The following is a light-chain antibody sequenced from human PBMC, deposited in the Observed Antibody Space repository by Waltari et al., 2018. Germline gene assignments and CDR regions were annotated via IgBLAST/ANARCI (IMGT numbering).Light chain of an antibody. CDR3: CSYSTSGSWM. CDR1: SSNIGVDNL. CDR2: YVT. V-gene: IGLV2-14*03. Sequence: QSALTQPSSVSGPPGQSITIHCTGTSSNIGVDNLVSWFPQHPGKVPELLLYYVTKRPSGISDRFSGSKSGNTASLTISALQADDEADYYCCSYSTSGSWMFGGGTKVTVL. J-gene: IGLJ3*02.